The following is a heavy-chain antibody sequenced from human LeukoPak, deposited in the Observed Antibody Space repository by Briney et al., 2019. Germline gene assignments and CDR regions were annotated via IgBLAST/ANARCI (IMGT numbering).Heavy chain of an antibody. CDR2: IGGSGVTT. CDR1: GFTFSSYA. J-gene: IGHJ4*02. Sequence: RGSLRLSCAASGFTFSSYAMSWVRQAPGKGLESVSAIGGSGVTTYYADSVKGRFTISRDNSKDTLYLQMNSLRAEDTALYYCAKDRDYYLVGFFDYWGQGTLVTVSS. D-gene: IGHD3-10*01. CDR3: AKDRDYYLVGFFDY. V-gene: IGHV3-23*01.